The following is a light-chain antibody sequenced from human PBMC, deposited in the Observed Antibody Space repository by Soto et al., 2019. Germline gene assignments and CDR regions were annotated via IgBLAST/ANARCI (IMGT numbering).Light chain of an antibody. V-gene: IGLV1-44*01. J-gene: IGLJ1*01. CDR1: SSNIGSNT. CDR2: SNN. CDR3: AAWDDSLHVYF. Sequence: QSVLTQPPSASGTPGQKVTISCSGSSSNIGSNTVTWYQHLPGTAPKLLIYSNNQRSSGVPGRFSGSKSGTSASLVITGVQSEDGADYYCAAWDDSLHVYFFGTGTKVTVL.